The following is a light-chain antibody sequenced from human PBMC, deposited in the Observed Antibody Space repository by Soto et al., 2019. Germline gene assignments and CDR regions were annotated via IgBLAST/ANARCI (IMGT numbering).Light chain of an antibody. V-gene: IGKV1-9*01. Sequence: DIQLTQSPSFLSASVGDRVTITCRASQDISSHLVWFQQESGKAPKLLIYAASTLQSGVPSRFTGVGAGTEFTLTISSLQPEDFATYYCLQLNSFPPTFGQGTKVETK. CDR1: QDISSH. J-gene: IGKJ1*01. CDR3: LQLNSFPPT. CDR2: AAS.